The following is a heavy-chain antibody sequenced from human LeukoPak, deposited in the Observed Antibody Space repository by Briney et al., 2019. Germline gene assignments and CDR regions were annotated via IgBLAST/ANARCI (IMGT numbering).Heavy chain of an antibody. Sequence: KPSETLSLTCAVYGGSFSGYYWSWIRQPPAKGQEWIGEINHSGGTDYNPSLKSRVTISVDTSKNQFSLKLSSVTGADTAVYYCARGREGYSYAVDYWGQGTLVTVSS. V-gene: IGHV4-34*01. CDR3: ARGREGYSYAVDY. J-gene: IGHJ4*02. D-gene: IGHD5-18*01. CDR2: INHSGGT. CDR1: GGSFSGYY.